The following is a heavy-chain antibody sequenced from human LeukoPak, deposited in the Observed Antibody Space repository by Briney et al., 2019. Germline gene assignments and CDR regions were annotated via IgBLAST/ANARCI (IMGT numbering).Heavy chain of an antibody. J-gene: IGHJ4*02. Sequence: ASVKVSCKASGGTFSSYAISWVRQATGQGLEWMGGIIPIFGTANYAQKFQGRVTITADESTSTAYMELSSLRSEDTAVYYCARDRFDSQGDGYNQGLGYWGQGTLVIVSS. D-gene: IGHD5-24*01. CDR1: GGTFSSYA. CDR2: IIPIFGTA. CDR3: ARDRFDSQGDGYNQGLGY. V-gene: IGHV1-69*13.